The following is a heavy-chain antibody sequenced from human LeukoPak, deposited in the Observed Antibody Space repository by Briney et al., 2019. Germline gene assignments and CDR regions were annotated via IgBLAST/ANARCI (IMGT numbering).Heavy chain of an antibody. Sequence: SVKVSCKASGGTFSSYAISWVRQAPGQGLEWMGRIIPILGIANYAQKFQGRVTITADKSTSTAYMELSSLRSEDTAVYYCASNCGGNSGAFDIWGQGTMVTVSS. V-gene: IGHV1-69*04. J-gene: IGHJ3*02. CDR1: GGTFSSYA. CDR2: IIPILGIA. D-gene: IGHD4-23*01. CDR3: ASNCGGNSGAFDI.